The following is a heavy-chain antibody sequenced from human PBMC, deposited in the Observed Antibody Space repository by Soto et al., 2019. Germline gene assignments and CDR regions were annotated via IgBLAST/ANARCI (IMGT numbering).Heavy chain of an antibody. D-gene: IGHD2-15*01. J-gene: IGHJ5*02. Sequence: SETLSLTCTVSGGSISDISYCWGWIRHPPGKGLQWIGCMFYSRTTYYNPSLKSRVTLSVDTSNNQFSLKLVSVTAPDTAVYYCARHKSGSDWFDPWGQGTLVTVS. CDR1: GGSISDISYC. CDR3: ARHKSGSDWFDP. V-gene: IGHV4-39*01. CDR2: MFYSRTT.